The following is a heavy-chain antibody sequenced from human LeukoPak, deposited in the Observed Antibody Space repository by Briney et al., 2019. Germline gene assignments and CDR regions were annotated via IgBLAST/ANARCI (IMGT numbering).Heavy chain of an antibody. D-gene: IGHD2-2*01. Sequence: QPGGSLRLSGAASGFTFSTHWMHWVRQAPGKGLVWVSRISTDGSTTNYADSVKGRFTISRDNAKNTLYLQMNSLRAEDTAVYYCARAGEVYCSSTSCSGPLDYWGQGTLVTVSS. CDR3: ARAGEVYCSSTSCSGPLDY. J-gene: IGHJ4*02. CDR2: ISTDGSTT. V-gene: IGHV3-74*01. CDR1: GFTFSTHW.